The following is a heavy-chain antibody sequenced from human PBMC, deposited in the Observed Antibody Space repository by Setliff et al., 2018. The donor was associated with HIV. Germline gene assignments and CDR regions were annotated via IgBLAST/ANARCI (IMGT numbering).Heavy chain of an antibody. J-gene: IGHJ4*01. CDR2: IYYSGST. Sequence: SETLSLTCTVSGGSISSYYWSWIRQPPGKGLEWIGYIYYSGSTNYNPSLKSRVTISVDTSKNQFSLKLSSVTAADTAVYYCARVAFYGPGSHDYFDHWGHGILVTVSS. D-gene: IGHD3-10*01. CDR3: ARVAFYGPGSHDYFDH. V-gene: IGHV4-59*01. CDR1: GGSISSYY.